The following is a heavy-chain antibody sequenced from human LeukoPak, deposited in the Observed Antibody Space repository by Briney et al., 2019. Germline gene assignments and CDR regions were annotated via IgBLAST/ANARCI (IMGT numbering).Heavy chain of an antibody. CDR1: GYTFTDYY. Sequence: ASVKVAWKVSGYTFTDYYMHWVQQAPGKGLEWMGLVDPEDGETIYAEKFQGRVTITADTSTDTAYMELSSLRSEDTAVYYCATIEYSSSSRAFDIWGQGTMVTVSS. J-gene: IGHJ3*02. CDR3: ATIEYSSSSRAFDI. CDR2: VDPEDGET. D-gene: IGHD6-6*01. V-gene: IGHV1-69-2*01.